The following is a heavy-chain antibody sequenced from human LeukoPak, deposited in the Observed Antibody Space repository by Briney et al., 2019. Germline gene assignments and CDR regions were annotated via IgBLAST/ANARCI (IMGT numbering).Heavy chain of an antibody. CDR1: GGSISSSSYY. V-gene: IGHV4-39*01. J-gene: IGHJ4*02. CDR3: ARHSRHMIVVVTYFDY. Sequence: PSETLSLTCTVSGGSISSSSYYWGWIRQPPGKGLEWIGSIYYSGSTYYNPSLKSRVTISVDTSKNQFSLKLSSVTAADTAVYYCARHSRHMIVVVTYFDYWGQGALVTVSS. D-gene: IGHD3-22*01. CDR2: IYYSGST.